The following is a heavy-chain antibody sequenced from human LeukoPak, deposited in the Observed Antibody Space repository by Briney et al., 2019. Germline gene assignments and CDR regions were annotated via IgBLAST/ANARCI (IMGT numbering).Heavy chain of an antibody. D-gene: IGHD3-10*01. CDR3: AKDMRFGELLYYYYGMDV. V-gene: IGHV3-23*01. CDR1: GFTFSSYA. CDR2: FSGSGGST. Sequence: GGSLRLSCAASGFTFSSYAMSWVRQAPGKGLEWVSAFSGSGGSTYYADSVKGRFTISRDNSKNTLYLQMNSLRAEDTAVYYCAKDMRFGELLYYYYGMDVWGQGTTVTVSS. J-gene: IGHJ6*02.